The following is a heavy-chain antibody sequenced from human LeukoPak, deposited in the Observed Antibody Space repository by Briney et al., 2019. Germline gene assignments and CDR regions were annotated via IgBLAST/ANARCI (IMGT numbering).Heavy chain of an antibody. V-gene: IGHV3-23*01. J-gene: IGHJ5*02. CDR1: GFTFSSYA. CDR2: ISGSGGST. Sequence: GGSLRLSCAASGFTFSSYAMSWVRQAPGKGLEWVSAISGSGGSTYYADSVKGRFTISRDSSKNTLYLQMNSLRAEDTAVYYCAKGTIAVAAPEFNWFDPWGQGTLVTVSS. CDR3: AKGTIAVAAPEFNWFDP. D-gene: IGHD6-19*01.